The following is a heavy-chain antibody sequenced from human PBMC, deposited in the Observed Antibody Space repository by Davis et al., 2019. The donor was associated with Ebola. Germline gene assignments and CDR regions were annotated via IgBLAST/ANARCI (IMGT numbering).Heavy chain of an antibody. J-gene: IGHJ6*03. V-gene: IGHV4-34*01. CDR3: ARFIVVVPAYMDV. CDR2: INHSGST. CDR1: GGSFSGYY. D-gene: IGHD2-2*01. Sequence: PGGSLRLSCAVYGGSFSGYYWSWIRQPPGKGLEWIGEINHSGSTNYNPSLKSRVTISVDTSKNQFSLKLSSVTAADTAVYYCARFIVVVPAYMDVWGKGTTITVSS.